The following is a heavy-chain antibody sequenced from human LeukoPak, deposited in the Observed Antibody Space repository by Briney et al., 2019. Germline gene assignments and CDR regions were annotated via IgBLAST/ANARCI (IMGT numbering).Heavy chain of an antibody. CDR2: ISSSGSTI. J-gene: IGHJ4*02. V-gene: IGHV3-48*03. D-gene: IGHD6-13*01. Sequence: GGSLRLSCAASGFTFSSYEMNWVRQAPGKGLEWVSYISSSGSTIYYADSVKGRFTISTHNAKNSLYLQMNSLRAEDTAVYYCARGAYSSYYFDYWGQGTPVTVSS. CDR3: ARGAYSSYYFDY. CDR1: GFTFSSYE.